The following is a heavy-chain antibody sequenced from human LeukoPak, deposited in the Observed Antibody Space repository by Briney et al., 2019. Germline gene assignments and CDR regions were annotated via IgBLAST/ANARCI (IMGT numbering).Heavy chain of an antibody. CDR2: IYYSGST. CDR3: ARPRGDSDAFDI. J-gene: IGHJ3*02. D-gene: IGHD4-17*01. Sequence: SETLSLTCTVSGGSISSGAYYWSWIRQHPGKGLEWIGYIYYSGSTNYNPSLKSRVTISVDTSKNQFSLKLSSVTAADTAVYYCARPRGDSDAFDIWGQGTMVTVSS. V-gene: IGHV4-61*08. CDR1: GGSISSGAYY.